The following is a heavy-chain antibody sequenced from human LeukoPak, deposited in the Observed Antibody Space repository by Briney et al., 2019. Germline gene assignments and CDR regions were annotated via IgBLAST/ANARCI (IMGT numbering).Heavy chain of an antibody. V-gene: IGHV4-4*02. CDR1: GGSISSSNW. CDR2: IYHSGST. Sequence: KSSETLSLTCAVSGGSISSSNWWSWVRQPPGKGLEWIGEIYHSGSTNYNPSLKSRVTISVDKSKNQFSLKLSSVTAADTAVYYCARDFRGGYDFWSGYYTPYYFDYWGQGTLVTVSP. D-gene: IGHD3-3*01. J-gene: IGHJ4*02. CDR3: ARDFRGGYDFWSGYYTPYYFDY.